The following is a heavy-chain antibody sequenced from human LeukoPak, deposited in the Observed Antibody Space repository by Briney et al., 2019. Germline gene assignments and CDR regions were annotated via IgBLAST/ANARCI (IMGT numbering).Heavy chain of an antibody. V-gene: IGHV3-23*01. CDR2: ISGSGGST. D-gene: IGHD6-13*01. CDR3: AKDRVVSSSWPGGYFDY. CDR1: GFTFSSYA. J-gene: IGHJ4*02. Sequence: GGSLRLSCAASGFTFSSYAMSWVRQAPGKGLEWVSAISGSGGSTYYADSVKGRFTISRDNSKNTLYLQMNSLRAEDTAVYYCAKDRVVSSSWPGGYFDYWGQGTLVTVSS.